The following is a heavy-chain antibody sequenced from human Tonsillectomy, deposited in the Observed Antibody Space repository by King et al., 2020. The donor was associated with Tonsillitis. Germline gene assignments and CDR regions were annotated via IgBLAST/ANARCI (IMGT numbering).Heavy chain of an antibody. J-gene: IGHJ4*02. CDR1: GGSISSSVHY. Sequence: QLQESGPGVVKPSETLSLTCTVSGGSISSSVHYWAWIRQPPGKGLQWIGYMYYSGTIFYNPSLKSRITISGGTSENRFSLKLSSVTAADTALYFCARYFSGSFDYWGQGALVTVSS. CDR2: MYYSGTI. CDR3: ARYFSGSFDY. D-gene: IGHD1-26*01. V-gene: IGHV4-39*01.